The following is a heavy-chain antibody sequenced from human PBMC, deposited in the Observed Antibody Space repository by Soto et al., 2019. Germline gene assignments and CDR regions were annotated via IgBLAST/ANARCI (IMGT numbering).Heavy chain of an antibody. CDR1: GVSISSGDYY. V-gene: IGHV4-61*08. J-gene: IGHJ5*02. CDR3: ARDNPGGSYGYWFDP. CDR2: IHHSGST. Sequence: PSETLSFTCTVSGVSISSGDYYWSWIRQPPGKGLEWIGYIHHSGSTNYNPSLQSRVTISLDTSKNQFSLKLSSVTAADTAVYYCARDNPGGSYGYWFDPWGQGTLVTVSS. D-gene: IGHD1-26*01.